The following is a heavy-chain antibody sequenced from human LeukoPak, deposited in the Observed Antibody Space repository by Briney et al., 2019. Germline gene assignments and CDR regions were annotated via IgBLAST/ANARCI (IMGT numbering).Heavy chain of an antibody. V-gene: IGHV3-7*01. CDR3: ARALEGRITIFGVVIIGYYFDY. D-gene: IGHD3-3*01. J-gene: IGHJ4*02. CDR2: IKQDGSEK. CDR1: GFTFSNYW. Sequence: GGSLRLSCVASGFTFSNYWMSWVRQAPGKGLEWVANIKQDGSEKYYVDSVKGRFTISRDNAKNSLYLQMNSLRAEDTAVYYCARALEGRITIFGVVIIGYYFDYWGQGTLVTVSS.